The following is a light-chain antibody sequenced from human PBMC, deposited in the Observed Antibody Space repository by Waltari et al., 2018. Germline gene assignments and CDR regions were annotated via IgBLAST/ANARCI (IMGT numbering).Light chain of an antibody. Sequence: EIVFTQSPSTLSLSAGERATLPCRASQSISGSYLAWYQQKPGQAPRLLIFGASIRGTGIPDKYSGSGSETDFTLTISRLDPEDSAVYYCQQYDTSPRTFGPGTKVEI. V-gene: IGKV3-20*01. J-gene: IGKJ1*01. CDR3: QQYDTSPRT. CDR1: QSISGSY. CDR2: GAS.